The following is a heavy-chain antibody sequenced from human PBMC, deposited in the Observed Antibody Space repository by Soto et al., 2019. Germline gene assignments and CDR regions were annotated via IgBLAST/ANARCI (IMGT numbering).Heavy chain of an antibody. Sequence: QVQLVQSRAEVKNPGASVKVSCKASGYSFTRYGIAWARQAPGQGLEWMGWINTYNGNTNYAQNLQGRVTLTTDTSTSTAYMELTSLSSNDTAIYYCAMVDVYVTPSPQDVRGQGTTVIVSS. V-gene: IGHV1-18*01. CDR2: INTYNGNT. D-gene: IGHD3-16*01. J-gene: IGHJ6*02. CDR3: AMVDVYVTPSPQDV. CDR1: GYSFTRYG.